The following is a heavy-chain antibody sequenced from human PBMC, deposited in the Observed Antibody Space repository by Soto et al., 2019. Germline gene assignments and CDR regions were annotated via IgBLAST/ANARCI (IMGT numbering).Heavy chain of an antibody. CDR3: ARDRSYDNCAYFGGFDS. CDR1: GGTFRSHA. V-gene: IGHV1-69*01. Sequence: QVQLVQSGAEVKKPGSSVRVSCKASGGTFRSHAISWMRQAPGQGLEWMGGNVPISGAANYAQKFEGRVTITADESTSTAYMELSSLTAEDTAIYYCARDRSYDNCAYFGGFDSWGQGTLVTVSS. D-gene: IGHD5-18*01. CDR2: NVPISGAA. J-gene: IGHJ4*02.